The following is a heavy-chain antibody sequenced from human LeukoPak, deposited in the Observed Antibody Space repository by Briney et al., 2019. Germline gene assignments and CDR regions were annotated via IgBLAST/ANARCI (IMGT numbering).Heavy chain of an antibody. CDR3: ARDWGSIKVITDY. D-gene: IGHD3-16*01. Sequence: SSVKVSCKASGGTFSSYAISWVRQAPGQGLEWMGWISSNSDNTNYAQKLQGRVTMTTDTSTSTAYMELRSLRSDDTAVYYCARDWGSIKVITDYWGQGTLVTVSS. CDR1: GGTFSSYA. V-gene: IGHV1-18*01. CDR2: ISSNSDNT. J-gene: IGHJ4*02.